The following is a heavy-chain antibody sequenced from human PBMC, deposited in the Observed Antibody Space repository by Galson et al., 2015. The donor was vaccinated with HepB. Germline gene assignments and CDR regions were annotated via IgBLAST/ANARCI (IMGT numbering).Heavy chain of an antibody. Sequence: PALVKPTQTLTLTCTFSGFSLSTSGMRVTWIRQPPGKALEWLARIGWDDDKFYSTSLKTRVTISKDTSKNQEVLTITNMDLVDTATYYCARLGGNCTNGVCLYGLDVWGQGTTVTVSS. CDR3: ARLGGNCTNGVCLYGLDV. CDR1: GFSLSTSGMR. V-gene: IGHV2-70*04. D-gene: IGHD2-8*01. CDR2: IGWDDDK. J-gene: IGHJ6*02.